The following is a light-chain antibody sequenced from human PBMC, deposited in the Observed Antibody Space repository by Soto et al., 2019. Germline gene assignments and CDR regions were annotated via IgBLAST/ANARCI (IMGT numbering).Light chain of an antibody. V-gene: IGLV2-18*02. Sequence: QSALTQPPSVSGSPGRSVAISCTGASSDVGGYNRVSWYQQTPGTAPKLIIYEGTTRPSGVPDRFSGSKSGNTASLTISGLQAEDEADYYCNSYTISGTYVFGTGTKVTVL. CDR1: SSDVGGYNR. J-gene: IGLJ1*01. CDR3: NSYTISGTYV. CDR2: EGT.